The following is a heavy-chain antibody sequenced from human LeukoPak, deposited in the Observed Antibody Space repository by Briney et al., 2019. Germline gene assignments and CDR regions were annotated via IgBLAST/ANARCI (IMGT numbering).Heavy chain of an antibody. CDR3: ASPVGATGPYWFDP. Sequence: ASVKVSCKASGYTFTSYGISWVRQAPGQGLEWMGWINPNSGGTNYAQKFQGRVTMTRDTSISTAYMELSRLRSDDTAVYYCASPVGATGPYWFDPWGQGTLVTVSS. CDR2: INPNSGGT. J-gene: IGHJ5*02. D-gene: IGHD1-26*01. V-gene: IGHV1-2*02. CDR1: GYTFTSYG.